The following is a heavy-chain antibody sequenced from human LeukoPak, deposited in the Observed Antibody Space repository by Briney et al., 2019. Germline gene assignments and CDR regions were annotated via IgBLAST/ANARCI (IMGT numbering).Heavy chain of an antibody. Sequence: SETLSLTCTVSGASISSYYWSWIRQPPGKGLEWIGYIYYSGSTNYNPSLKSRVTISVDTSKNQFSLKLSSVTAAVTAVYYCARLATTVTTGSSHAFDIWGQGTMVTVSS. J-gene: IGHJ3*02. CDR3: ARLATTVTTGSSHAFDI. V-gene: IGHV4-59*08. CDR1: GASISSYY. CDR2: IYYSGST. D-gene: IGHD4-17*01.